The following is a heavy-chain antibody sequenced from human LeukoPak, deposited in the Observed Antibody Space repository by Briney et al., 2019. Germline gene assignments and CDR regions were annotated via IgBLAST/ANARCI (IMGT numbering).Heavy chain of an antibody. J-gene: IGHJ4*02. CDR2: ISDSGRNE. CDR1: GFTFSSFG. V-gene: IGHV3-23*01. D-gene: IGHD6-13*01. CDR3: AKRVPYSSNWPCFDY. Sequence: GGSLRLSCAASGFTFSSFGMSWVRQAPGKGLEWVSSISDSGRNEYYAGSVKGRFTISRDNSENTLYLQMSSLRAEDTALYYCAKRVPYSSNWPCFDYWGQGTPVTVSS.